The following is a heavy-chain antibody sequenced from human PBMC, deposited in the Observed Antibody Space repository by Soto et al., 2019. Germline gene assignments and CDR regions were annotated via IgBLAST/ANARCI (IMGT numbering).Heavy chain of an antibody. D-gene: IGHD6-19*01. CDR2: IYHSGST. V-gene: IGHV4-4*02. CDR3: ARGGVAGYY. J-gene: IGHJ4*02. Sequence: QVQLQESGPGLVKPSGTLSLTCAVSGGSISSSNWWSWVRQPPGKGLGWIGEIYHSGSTNYNPSLTTRAHISVDKSKNRFSLTLSSVTAADTAVYYCARGGVAGYYWGQGTLVTVSS. CDR1: GGSISSSNW.